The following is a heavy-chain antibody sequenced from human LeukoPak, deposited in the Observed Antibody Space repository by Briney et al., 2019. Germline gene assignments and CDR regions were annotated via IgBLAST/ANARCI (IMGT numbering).Heavy chain of an antibody. CDR2: IIPILGIA. J-gene: IGHJ2*01. CDR3: ARAPSIVGATFSYWYFDL. D-gene: IGHD1-26*01. V-gene: IGHV1-69*04. Sequence: GASVKVSCKASGGTFSSYAISWVRQAPGQGLEWMGRIIPILGIANYAQKFQGRVTITADKSTSTAYMELSSLRSEDTAVYYCARAPSIVGATFSYWYFDLWGRGTLVTVSS. CDR1: GGTFSSYA.